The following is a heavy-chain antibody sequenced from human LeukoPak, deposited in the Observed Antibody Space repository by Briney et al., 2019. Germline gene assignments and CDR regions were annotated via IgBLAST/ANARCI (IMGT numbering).Heavy chain of an antibody. Sequence: PGGSLRLSYAASDFSVNNNYVDWVRQAPGKGLEWVSCMDNFGIKTYADSVRDRFTVSRDSSRNVVFLQMNSLRVEDTAVYYCAGGKYYGSGTRPGYLGYWGLGTMVTVSS. J-gene: IGHJ4*02. CDR3: AGGKYYGSGTRPGYLGY. CDR1: DFSVNNNY. CDR2: MDNFGIK. D-gene: IGHD3-10*01. V-gene: IGHV3-53*01.